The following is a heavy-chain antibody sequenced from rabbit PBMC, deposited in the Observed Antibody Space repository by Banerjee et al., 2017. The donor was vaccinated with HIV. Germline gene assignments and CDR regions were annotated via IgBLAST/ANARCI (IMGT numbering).Heavy chain of an antibody. CDR1: GFSFSSNA. J-gene: IGHJ6*01. CDR3: ARVWAL. V-gene: IGHV1S45*01. D-gene: IGHD3-3*01. Sequence: QEQLEESGGGLVKPEGSLTLTCKASGFSFSSNAMCWVRQAPGEGLEWIGCIDTGSGSTVYATWVNGRFTISKTSSTTVTLQMTTVTAADTATYFCARVWALWGPGTLVTVS. CDR2: IDTGSGST.